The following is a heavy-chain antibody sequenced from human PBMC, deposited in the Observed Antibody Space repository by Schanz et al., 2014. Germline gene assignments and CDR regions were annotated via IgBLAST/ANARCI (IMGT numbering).Heavy chain of an antibody. J-gene: IGHJ3*02. Sequence: EVQLVESEGGLVQPGGSLRLSCEGSGFSFSDYWMGWVRQAPGKGLEWVGRIENNANGATTDYAAPVKGRFTVSRDDSRNTLYLQMNTLRTDDTALYYCTTFNNRDALYIWGQGTMVSVSS. CDR1: GFSFSDYW. CDR3: TTFNNRDALYI. D-gene: IGHD1-20*01. CDR2: IENNANGATT. V-gene: IGHV3-15*04.